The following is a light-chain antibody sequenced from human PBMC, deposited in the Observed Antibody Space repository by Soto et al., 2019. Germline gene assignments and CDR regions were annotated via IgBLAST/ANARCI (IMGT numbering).Light chain of an antibody. V-gene: IGLV1-47*01. J-gene: IGLJ2*01. CDR3: AAWDDSLSVV. CDR1: SSNIGSNY. CDR2: RNN. Sequence: QSVLTQPPSASGTPGQRVTISCSGSSSNIGSNYVYWYQQLPGTAPKLLIYRNNQRPSGVPDRFSGSKSGTSASLAISGLRSEDEADYYCAAWDDSLSVVSGGGTKVTVL.